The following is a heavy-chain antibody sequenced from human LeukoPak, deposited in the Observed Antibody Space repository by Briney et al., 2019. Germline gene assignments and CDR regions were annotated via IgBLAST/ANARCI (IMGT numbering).Heavy chain of an antibody. V-gene: IGHV3-11*04. CDR3: ARVRYDFRSGYYCDH. D-gene: IGHD3-3*01. CDR1: GFRLRDHY. CDR2: IGSSTHDI. Sequence: GGSLRLSCAGSGFRLRDHYMTWIRQAPGKDLEWISYIGSSTHDIFNADSVKGRFSISRDNAKSSLYLQMDSLRPDDTALYYCARVRYDFRSGYYCDHWGQGTLVTVSS. J-gene: IGHJ4*02.